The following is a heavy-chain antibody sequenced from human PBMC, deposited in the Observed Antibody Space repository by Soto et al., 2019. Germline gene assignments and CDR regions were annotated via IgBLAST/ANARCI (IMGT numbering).Heavy chain of an antibody. V-gene: IGHV5-51*01. CDR2: IYPGDSDT. D-gene: IGHD3-10*01. Sequence: PGESLKISCEASGYTFTYYWIGWVRQMPGKGLEWMGIIYPGDSDTRYSPSFQGQVTISVDKSINTAYLQWSSLKASDTAIYYCARRGGQIWSYDYYFGVDVWGQGTTVTVSS. CDR3: ARRGGQIWSYDYYFGVDV. CDR1: GYTFTYYW. J-gene: IGHJ6*02.